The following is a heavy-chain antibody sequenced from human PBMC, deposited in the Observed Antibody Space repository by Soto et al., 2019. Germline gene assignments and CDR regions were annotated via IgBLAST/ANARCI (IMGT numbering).Heavy chain of an antibody. CDR3: AKEIGDSNDYPLDY. CDR2: ISYDGSSK. D-gene: IGHD4-4*01. CDR1: GFTFSSLG. J-gene: IGHJ4*02. V-gene: IGHV3-30*18. Sequence: QVQLVESGGGVVQPGRSLRLSCAAYGFTFSSLGMHWVRQAPGKGLEWVAIISYDGSSKYYADSVKGRFTISRDNSKNTLDLQLNSLRTEDTAVYYCAKEIGDSNDYPLDYLGQGTLVTVSS.